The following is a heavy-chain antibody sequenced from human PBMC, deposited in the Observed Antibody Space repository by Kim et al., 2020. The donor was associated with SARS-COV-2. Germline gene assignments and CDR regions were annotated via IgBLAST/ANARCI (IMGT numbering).Heavy chain of an antibody. CDR3: ARDLLWHYDILTGYPGLGY. CDR1: GYTFTSYA. D-gene: IGHD3-9*01. V-gene: IGHV1-3*01. Sequence: ASVKVSCKASGYTFTSYAMHWVRQAPGQRLEWMGWINAGNGNTKYSQKFQGRVTITRDTSASTAYMELSSLRSEDTAVYYCARDLLWHYDILTGYPGLGYWGQGTLVTVSS. CDR2: INAGNGNT. J-gene: IGHJ4*02.